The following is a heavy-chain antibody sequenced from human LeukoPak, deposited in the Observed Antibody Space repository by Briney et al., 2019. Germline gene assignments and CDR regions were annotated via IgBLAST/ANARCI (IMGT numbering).Heavy chain of an antibody. V-gene: IGHV1-18*01. J-gene: IGHJ3*02. CDR2: ISAYNGNT. D-gene: IGHD6-13*01. CDR3: ARFLFERIAAAGAAFDI. Sequence: GASVKVSCKASGYTFTSYGISWVRQAPGQGLEWMGWISAYNGNTNYAQKLQGRVTMTTDTSTSTAYVELRSLRSDDTAVYYCARFLFERIAAAGAAFDIWGQGTMVTVSS. CDR1: GYTFTSYG.